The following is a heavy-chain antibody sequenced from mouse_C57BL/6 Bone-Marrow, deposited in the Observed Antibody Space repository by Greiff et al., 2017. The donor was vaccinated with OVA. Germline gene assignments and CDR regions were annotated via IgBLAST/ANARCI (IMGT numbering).Heavy chain of an antibody. CDR3: ASWFYYYSSPWFAY. CDR1: GYSFTDYN. Sequence: VQLQQSGPELVKPGASVKISCTASGYSFTDYNMNWVQQSNGKSLEWIGVINPNYGTTNYNQKFKGKATFTVDQSSNTAYMQHNSLTSENSAVYYCASWFYYYSSPWFAYWGQGTLVTVSA. D-gene: IGHD1-1*01. J-gene: IGHJ3*01. CDR2: INPNYGTT. V-gene: IGHV1-39*01.